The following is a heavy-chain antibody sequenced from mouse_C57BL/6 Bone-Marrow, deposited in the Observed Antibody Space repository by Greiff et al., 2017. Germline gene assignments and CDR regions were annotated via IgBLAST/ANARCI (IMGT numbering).Heavy chain of an antibody. V-gene: IGHV5-9*01. CDR2: ISGGGGNT. D-gene: IGHD1-1*01. CDR1: GFTFSSYT. Sequence: EVQLVESGGGLVKPGGSLKLSCAASGFTFSSYTMSWVRQTPEKRLQWVAAISGGGGNTYYPDSVKGRFTISRDNGKNNLYLQMSSLKSEDTALYYCSRQVSTVLATKYFDVWGTGTTVTVSS. CDR3: SRQVSTVLATKYFDV. J-gene: IGHJ1*03.